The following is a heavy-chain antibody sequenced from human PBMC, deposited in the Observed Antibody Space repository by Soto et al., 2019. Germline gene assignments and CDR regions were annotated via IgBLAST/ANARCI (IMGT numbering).Heavy chain of an antibody. Sequence: QVQLQESGSGLLKPSQTLSLACGVSGDSLTRGFYHWSWIRQTPGKGLQLIGYIDTNGDTHYDLSLWNRLHMSLVTTERSFSLKLSSVTAADTAVYYCARGTVYYFPKEQWGLFFDHWGSGALVTVSS. CDR1: GDSLTRGFYH. D-gene: IGHD3-10*02. CDR3: ARGTVYYFPKEQWGLFFDH. V-gene: IGHV4-31*11. J-gene: IGHJ4*02. CDR2: IDTNGDT.